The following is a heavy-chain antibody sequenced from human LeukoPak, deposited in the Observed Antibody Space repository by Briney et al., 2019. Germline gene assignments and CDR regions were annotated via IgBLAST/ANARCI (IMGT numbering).Heavy chain of an antibody. CDR3: ARGDQHTGWFDP. J-gene: IGHJ5*02. Sequence: GASVKVSCKASGYTFTSYDINWVRQATGQGLEWMGWMNPNSGNTGYAQKFQGRVTMTRNTSISTAYMELSNLRSEDTAVYYCARGDQHTGWFDPWGQGTLVTVSS. V-gene: IGHV1-8*01. CDR2: MNPNSGNT. CDR1: GYTFTSYD.